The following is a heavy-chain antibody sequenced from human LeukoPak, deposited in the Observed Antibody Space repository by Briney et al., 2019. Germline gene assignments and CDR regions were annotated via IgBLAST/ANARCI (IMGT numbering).Heavy chain of an antibody. J-gene: IGHJ4*02. Sequence: GGSLRLSCAASGITFTIAGMHWVRQVPGKGLEWVAVISSDGRNIYYADSVKGRFIISRDTSRNILFLQMNGLRADDTAIYYCAKDKGNRYFDYWGQGTLVAISS. CDR3: AKDKGNRYFDY. CDR1: GITFTIAG. V-gene: IGHV3-30*18. D-gene: IGHD3-16*02. CDR2: ISSDGRNI.